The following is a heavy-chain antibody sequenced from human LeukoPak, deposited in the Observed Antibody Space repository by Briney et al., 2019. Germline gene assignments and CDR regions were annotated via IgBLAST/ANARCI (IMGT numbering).Heavy chain of an antibody. J-gene: IGHJ4*02. CDR1: GFTFSSYG. CDR2: IRYDGSNK. Sequence: PGGSLRLSCAASGFTFSSYGMHWVRQAPGKGLEWVAFIRYDGSNKYYADSVKGRFTISRDNSKNTLYLQMNSLRAEDTAVYYCAKYCSSTSCSFDYWGQGTLVTVSS. CDR3: AKYCSSTSCSFDY. V-gene: IGHV3-30*02. D-gene: IGHD2-2*01.